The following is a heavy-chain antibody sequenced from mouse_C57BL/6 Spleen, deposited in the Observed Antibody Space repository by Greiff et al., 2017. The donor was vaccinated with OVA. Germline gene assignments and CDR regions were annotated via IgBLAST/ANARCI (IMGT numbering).Heavy chain of an antibody. Sequence: EVQGVESGGGLVKPGGSLKLSCAASGFTFSDYGMHWVRQAPEKGLEWVAYISSGSSTIYYADTVKGRFTISRDNAKNTLFLQMTSLRSEDTAMYYCATTAQATGYAMDYWGQGTSVTVSS. CDR3: ATTAQATGYAMDY. CDR2: ISSGSSTI. D-gene: IGHD3-2*02. J-gene: IGHJ4*01. CDR1: GFTFSDYG. V-gene: IGHV5-17*01.